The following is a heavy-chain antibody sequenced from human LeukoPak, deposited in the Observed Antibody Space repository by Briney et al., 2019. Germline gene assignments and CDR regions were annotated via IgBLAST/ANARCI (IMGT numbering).Heavy chain of an antibody. J-gene: IGHJ4*02. D-gene: IGHD3-22*01. CDR2: IYYSGSI. CDR3: VRTYHYDTSGYDY. CDR1: GGSISSGDYY. V-gene: IGHV4-61*08. Sequence: PSQXLSLTCTVSGGSISSGDYYWSWIRQPPGKGLEWIGYIYYSGSISYNPSLKSRVTISIDTSKNQFYLNLSSVTAADTAVYYCVRTYHYDTSGYDYWGQGTLVTVSS.